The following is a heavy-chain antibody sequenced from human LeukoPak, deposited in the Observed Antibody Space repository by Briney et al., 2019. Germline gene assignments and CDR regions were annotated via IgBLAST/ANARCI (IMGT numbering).Heavy chain of an antibody. CDR1: GGSISSSSYY. D-gene: IGHD3-22*01. Sequence: SETLSLTCTVSGGSISSSSYYWGWIRQPPGKGQEWIGSISYSGSTYYNPSLKSRVTISVDTSKNQFSLKLSSVTAADTAVYYCARSVDSLLNFDYWGQGTLVTVSS. CDR2: ISYSGST. V-gene: IGHV4-39*01. CDR3: ARSVDSLLNFDY. J-gene: IGHJ4*02.